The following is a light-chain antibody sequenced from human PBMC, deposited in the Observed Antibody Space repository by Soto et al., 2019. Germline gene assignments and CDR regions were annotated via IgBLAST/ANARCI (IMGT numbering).Light chain of an antibody. CDR1: SSDVGSHNL. CDR2: EVS. V-gene: IGLV2-23*02. CDR3: CSYAGTSTSYV. J-gene: IGLJ1*01. Sequence: SVLTQPASVSGSPGQSITISCTGTSSDVGSHNLVSWYQEHPDKAPKLMIYEVSKRPSGVSNRFSGSKSGNTASLTISGLQAEDEADYYCCSYAGTSTSYVFGAGTKLTVL.